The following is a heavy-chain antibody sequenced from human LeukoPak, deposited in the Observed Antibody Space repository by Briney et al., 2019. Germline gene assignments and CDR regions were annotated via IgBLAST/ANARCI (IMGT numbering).Heavy chain of an antibody. CDR1: GFTFISYS. CDR3: ARDRKKRVDY. CDR2: ISSSSSYI. D-gene: IGHD1-14*01. J-gene: IGHJ4*02. V-gene: IGHV3-21*01. Sequence: GGSLRLSCAASGFTFISYSMNRVRQAPGKGLEWVSSISSSSSYIYYADSVKGRFTISRDNAKNSLYLQMNSLRAEDTAVYYCARDRKKRVDYWGQGTLVTVSS.